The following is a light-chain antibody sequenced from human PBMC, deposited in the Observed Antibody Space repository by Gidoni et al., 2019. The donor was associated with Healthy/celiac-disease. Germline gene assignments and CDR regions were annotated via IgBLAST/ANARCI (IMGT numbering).Light chain of an antibody. CDR1: QSISSW. Sequence: DIQMTQSPSTLSASVGDRVTITCRASQSISSWLAWYQQKPGKAPKLLIYDASSLESGVPSRFSGSGSGTAFPLTISSLQPDDFATYYCQQTTFXHXTKVEIK. J-gene: IGKJ1*01. CDR3: QQTT. V-gene: IGKV1-5*01. CDR2: DAS.